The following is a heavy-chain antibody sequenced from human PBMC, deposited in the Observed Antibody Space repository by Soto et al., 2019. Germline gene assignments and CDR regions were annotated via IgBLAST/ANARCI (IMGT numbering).Heavy chain of an antibody. CDR2: ISGSGGST. J-gene: IGHJ6*01. V-gene: IGHV3-23*01. Sequence: GVSLRLSSAASGFTFSSYAISWVRQAPGKGLEWVSAISGSGGSTYYADSVKGRFIISRDNSKNTLYLQMNSLRAEDTAVYYCAKXSDSDYDHPYYYYGMDVWGQGTTVTVSS. CDR3: AKXSDSDYDHPYYYYGMDV. D-gene: IGHD5-12*01. CDR1: GFTFSSYA.